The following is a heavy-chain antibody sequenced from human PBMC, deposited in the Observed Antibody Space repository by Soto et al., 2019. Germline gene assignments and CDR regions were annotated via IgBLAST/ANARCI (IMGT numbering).Heavy chain of an antibody. J-gene: IGHJ3*02. CDR2: ISGSGGST. CDR3: GKDRGGYYVGGVDGFDI. Sequence: EVQLLESGGGLVQPGGSLRLSCAASGFTFSSYAMSWVRQAPGKGLEWVSAISGSGGSTYYADSVKGRFTISRDNSENTLYLQVDSVRAEDTAVNYCGKDRGGYYVGGVDGFDIWGQGTMVTVSS. D-gene: IGHD3-16*01. V-gene: IGHV3-23*01. CDR1: GFTFSSYA.